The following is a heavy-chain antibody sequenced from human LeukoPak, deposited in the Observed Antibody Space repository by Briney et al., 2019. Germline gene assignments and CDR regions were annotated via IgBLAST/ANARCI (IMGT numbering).Heavy chain of an antibody. Sequence: GGSLRLSCAASGFTLSNYGIHWVRQAPGKGLEWAAFISYDGSKKYYADSVKGRFTISRDNSKNTLYLQMDSLRAEDSAVYYCARDLLSIYFQNWGQGTLVTVSS. CDR1: GFTLSNYG. D-gene: IGHD3-3*01. J-gene: IGHJ1*01. CDR3: ARDLLSIYFQN. CDR2: ISYDGSKK. V-gene: IGHV3-30-3*01.